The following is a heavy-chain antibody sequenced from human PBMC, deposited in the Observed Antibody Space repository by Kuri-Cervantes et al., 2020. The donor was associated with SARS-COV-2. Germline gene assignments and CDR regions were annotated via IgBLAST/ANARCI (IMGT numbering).Heavy chain of an antibody. CDR1: GYTLTELS. Sequence: ASVKVSCKVSGYTLTELSMHWVRQAPGKGLEWTGGFNPEDGDTIYAQKCQGRVTMTADTSTNTAYMELSSLRSEDTAVYYCATDHIAASGLFDYWGQGTMVTVSS. J-gene: IGHJ4*02. CDR3: ATDHIAASGLFDY. D-gene: IGHD6-13*01. CDR2: FNPEDGDT. V-gene: IGHV1-24*01.